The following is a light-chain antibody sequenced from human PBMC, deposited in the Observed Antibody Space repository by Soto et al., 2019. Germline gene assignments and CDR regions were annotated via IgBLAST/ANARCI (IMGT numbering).Light chain of an antibody. CDR2: FGS. CDR3: QQADSFPLT. CDR1: QDIGNL. Sequence: DIQMTQSPSSVSASVGDRVTLTCRASQDIGNLLAWYQQKPGKAPKLLIYFGSNLQTGVPSRFSGSGSGTDFTLTISRLQPEELATYYCQQADSFPLTFGRGTRVEIK. V-gene: IGKV1-12*01. J-gene: IGKJ4*01.